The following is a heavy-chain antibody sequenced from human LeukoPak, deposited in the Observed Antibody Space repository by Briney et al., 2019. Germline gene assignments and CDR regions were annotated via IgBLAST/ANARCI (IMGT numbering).Heavy chain of an antibody. CDR1: GGSFSGYY. J-gene: IGHJ4*02. V-gene: IGHV4-34*01. CDR3: ARGRGRYGGNKYYFDY. CDR2: INHSGST. D-gene: IGHD4-23*01. Sequence: SETLSLTRAVYGGSFSGYYWSWIRQPPGKGLEWIGEINHSGSTNYNPSLKSRVTISVDTSKNQFSLKLSSVTAADTAVYYCARGRGRYGGNKYYFDYWGQGTLVTVSS.